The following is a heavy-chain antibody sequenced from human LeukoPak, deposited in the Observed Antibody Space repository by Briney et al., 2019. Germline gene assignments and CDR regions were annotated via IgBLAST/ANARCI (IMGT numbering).Heavy chain of an antibody. CDR2: IRGGGGSA. V-gene: IGHV3-23*01. CDR1: GFTFSAYA. D-gene: IGHD4-17*01. Sequence: GESLRLSCTASGFTFSAYAMLWVRPPPGKGPEWVSAIRGGGGSAFYADSVKGRFTISRDNSKYTLFLQMNSLRAEDTAVYYCARDPNGDYIGAFDMWGPGTMVAVSS. J-gene: IGHJ3*02. CDR3: ARDPNGDYIGAFDM.